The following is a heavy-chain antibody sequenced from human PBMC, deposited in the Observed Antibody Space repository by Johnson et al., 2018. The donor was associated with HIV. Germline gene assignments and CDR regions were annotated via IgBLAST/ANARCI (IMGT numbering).Heavy chain of an antibody. V-gene: IGHV3-9*03. D-gene: IGHD7-27*01. CDR3: ARENMNWEGFDM. Sequence: QLVESGGGLVQPGRSLRLSCAASGFTFDDYAMHWVRQAPGKGLEWVSGISWNSGSIGYADSVKGRFTISRDNAKNTLYLQMNSLRVEDMAVYYCARENMNWEGFDMWGQGTMVTVSS. CDR2: ISWNSGSI. J-gene: IGHJ3*02. CDR1: GFTFDDYA.